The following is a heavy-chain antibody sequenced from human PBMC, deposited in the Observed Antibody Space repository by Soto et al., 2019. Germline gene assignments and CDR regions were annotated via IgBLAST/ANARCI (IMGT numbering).Heavy chain of an antibody. V-gene: IGHV1-18*04. CDR2: ISAYNGNT. Sequence: ASVKVSCKASGYTFTSYGISWVRQAPGQGLEWMGWISAYNGNTNYAQKLQGRVTMTTDTYTSTAYLELRSLRSDDTAVYYCAREVPGYGSSTSWYNGWFDPWGQGTLVSV. D-gene: IGHD2-2*02. CDR3: AREVPGYGSSTSWYNGWFDP. CDR1: GYTFTSYG. J-gene: IGHJ5*02.